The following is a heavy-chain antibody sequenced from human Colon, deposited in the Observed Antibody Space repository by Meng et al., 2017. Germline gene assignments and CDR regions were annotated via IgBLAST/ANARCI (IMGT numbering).Heavy chain of an antibody. CDR3: ARERVRELGLFDS. Sequence: QTHFKESGPGLVPPPGSLSLAFVVSGDSTANSKWWSCPRQAPGKGPEWIGEISNSYKTVYSPSLKSRVRISLDKSNNQFSLTLTSVTAADTAVYYCARERVRELGLFDSWGQGILVTVSS. V-gene: IGHV4-4*03. J-gene: IGHJ4*02. CDR2: ISNSYKT. D-gene: IGHD1-7*01. CDR1: GDSTANSKW.